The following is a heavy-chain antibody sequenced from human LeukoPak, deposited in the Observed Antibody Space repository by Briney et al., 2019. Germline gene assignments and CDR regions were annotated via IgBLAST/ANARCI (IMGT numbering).Heavy chain of an antibody. CDR3: VKEKAYYDY. V-gene: IGHV3-64D*06. CDR1: GFTFSNSP. CDR2: ISYNGGST. Sequence: GGSLRLSCSASGFTFSNSPMHWVRQAPGKGLEYVSAISYNGGSTYYADSVKGRFTISRDNSKSTLYLQMSSLRAEGTAVYYCVKEKAYYDYWGQGTLVTVSS. J-gene: IGHJ4*02.